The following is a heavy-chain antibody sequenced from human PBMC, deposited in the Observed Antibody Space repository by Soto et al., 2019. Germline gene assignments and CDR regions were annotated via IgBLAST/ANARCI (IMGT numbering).Heavy chain of an antibody. D-gene: IGHD4-17*01. V-gene: IGHV4-31*03. J-gene: IGHJ4*02. CDR1: GGSISTGGYY. CDR2: IYYSGST. Sequence: QVQLQESGPGLVKPSQTLSLTCTVSGGSISTGGYYWTWIRQHPGKGLEWIGYIYYSGSTYYNPSLKSRVTISVDTSKNQFSLKLSSVTAADTAVYYCARGLSVTLLDNWGQGTLITVSS. CDR3: ARGLSVTLLDN.